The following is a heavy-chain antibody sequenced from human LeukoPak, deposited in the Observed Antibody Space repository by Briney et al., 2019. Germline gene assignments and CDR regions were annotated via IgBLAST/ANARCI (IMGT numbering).Heavy chain of an antibody. J-gene: IGHJ4*02. CDR1: GGSFSTYY. CDR3: ARGVSRYSNN. D-gene: IGHD6-13*01. CDR2: INPSGST. V-gene: IGHV4-34*01. Sequence: SETLSLTCAVYGGSFSTYYWTWIRQPPGKGLEWIGEINPSGSTNYNPSLKSRVTISVDTSRNQFSLKLSSVTAADTAVYYCARGVSRYSNNWGQGTLVTVSS.